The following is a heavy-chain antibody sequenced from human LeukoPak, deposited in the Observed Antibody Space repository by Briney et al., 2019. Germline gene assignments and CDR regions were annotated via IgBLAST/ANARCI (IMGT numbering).Heavy chain of an antibody. CDR2: IYYSGST. V-gene: IGHV4-39*01. J-gene: IGHJ6*03. CDR1: GGSISSSSYY. Sequence: PSETLSLTCTVSGGSISSSSYYWGWIRQPPGKGREWIGSIYYSGSTYYNPSLKSRVTISVDTSKNQFPLKLSSVTAADTAVYYCARTNYYYYMDVWGKGTTVTVSS. CDR3: ARTNYYYYMDV.